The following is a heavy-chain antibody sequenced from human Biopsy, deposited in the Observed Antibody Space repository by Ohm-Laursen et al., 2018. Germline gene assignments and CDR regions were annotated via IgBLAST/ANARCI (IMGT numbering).Heavy chain of an antibody. CDR3: ARVRGGFLEWFDY. J-gene: IGHJ5*01. CDR1: GESMGTYY. CDR2: IYYSGTT. V-gene: IGHV4-59*07. D-gene: IGHD3-3*01. Sequence: SDTLSLTCTVSGESMGTYYWSWIRQPPGKVMEWIASIYYSGTTHKNPSLKSRVAISVDTSQGLLSLDLSSVTAAVTAVYYCARVRGGFLEWFDYWGQGTLVIVSS.